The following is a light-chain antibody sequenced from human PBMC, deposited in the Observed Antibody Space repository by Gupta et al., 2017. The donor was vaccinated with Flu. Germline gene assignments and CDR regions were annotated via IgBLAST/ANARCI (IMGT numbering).Light chain of an antibody. Sequence: QSVLTQSPSPYGTPGQRVTIYCSGSSPNIRSNYVYWYQQHPGTAPELLIYSKNQRPSGVPDRFSGSKSGTSASLAISGLRSEDESEYYCAAWDASLNVKVVFGGGTKLTVL. CDR2: SKN. CDR1: SPNIRSNY. J-gene: IGLJ3*02. CDR3: AAWDASLNVKVV. V-gene: IGLV1-47*02.